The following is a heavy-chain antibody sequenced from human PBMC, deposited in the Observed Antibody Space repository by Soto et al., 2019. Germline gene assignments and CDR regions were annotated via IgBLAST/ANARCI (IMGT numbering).Heavy chain of an antibody. CDR3: ARGAIVGSTKNYFDY. CDR1: GYSFSDYW. CDR2: IYPGDSDT. V-gene: IGHV5-51*01. Sequence: PGESLKISCQGSGYSFSDYWIGWVRQMPGKGLEWMGIIYPGDSDTRYSPSFQGQVTISADKSISTASLQWSSLKASDTAVYYCARGAIVGSTKNYFDYWGQGTLVTVS. J-gene: IGHJ4*02. D-gene: IGHD1-26*01.